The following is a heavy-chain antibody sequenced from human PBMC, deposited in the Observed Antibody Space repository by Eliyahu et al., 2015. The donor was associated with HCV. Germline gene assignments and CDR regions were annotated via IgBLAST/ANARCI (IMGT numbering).Heavy chain of an antibody. CDR2: LLYGATT. Sequence: QLQLQESGPGLVTPSETLSLTCTVFGGSISTNVHFNYWGWXRQPPGKGLEWIGSLLYGATTFYNPSLKSRVSXSVDTSKNEISLKLKSVTVADTAVYFCARPATGVGGGSRFDPWGQGTLVTVSS. CDR3: ARPATGVGGGSRFDP. J-gene: IGHJ5*02. CDR1: GGSISTNVHFNY. V-gene: IGHV4-39*01. D-gene: IGHD3-3*01.